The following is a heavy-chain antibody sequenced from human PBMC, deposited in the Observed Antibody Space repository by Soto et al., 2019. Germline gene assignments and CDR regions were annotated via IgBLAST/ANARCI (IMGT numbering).Heavy chain of an antibody. CDR2: INPSGGST. J-gene: IGHJ2*01. V-gene: IGHV1-46*01. CDR3: ARDVALGTYVDWYFDL. D-gene: IGHD7-27*01. CDR1: GYTFTSYY. Sequence: ASVKVSCKASGYTFTSYYMHWVRQAPGQGLEWMGIINPSGGSTSYAQKFQGRVTMTRDTSTSTVYMELSSLRSEDTAVYYCARDVALGTYVDWYFDLWGRGTLVTVSS.